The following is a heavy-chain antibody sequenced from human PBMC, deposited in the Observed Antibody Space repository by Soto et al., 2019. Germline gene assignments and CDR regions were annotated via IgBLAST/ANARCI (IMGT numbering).Heavy chain of an antibody. CDR3: ARREVTSTDSDFDN. J-gene: IGHJ4*02. CDR1: GYTFTSYD. V-gene: IGHV1-8*01. Sequence: ASVKVSCKASGYTFTSYDINWVRQATGQGLEWMGWMNPNSGNTGYAQKFQGRVTMTRNTSISTAYMGLSSLRSDDTAVYYCARREVTSTDSDFDNWGQGTQVTVSS. CDR2: MNPNSGNT. D-gene: IGHD2-21*02.